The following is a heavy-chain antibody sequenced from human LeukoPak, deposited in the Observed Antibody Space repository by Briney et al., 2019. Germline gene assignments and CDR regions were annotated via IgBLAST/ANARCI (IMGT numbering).Heavy chain of an antibody. CDR1: GGSISSYY. Sequence: SETLPLTCTVSGGSISSYYWSWIRQPPGKGLEWIGYIYYSGSTNYNPSLKSRVTISVDTSKNQFSLKLSSVTAADTAVYYCARISGYSSGWLSPFDYWGQGTLVTVSS. J-gene: IGHJ4*02. CDR2: IYYSGST. V-gene: IGHV4-59*01. D-gene: IGHD6-19*01. CDR3: ARISGYSSGWLSPFDY.